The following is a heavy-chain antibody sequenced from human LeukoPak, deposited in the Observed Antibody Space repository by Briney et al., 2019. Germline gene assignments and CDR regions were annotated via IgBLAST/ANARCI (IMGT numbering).Heavy chain of an antibody. V-gene: IGHV4-31*03. Sequence: SQTLSLTCTVSGGSISSGGYYWSWIRQHPGKGLEWIGYIYYSGSTYYNPSLKSRVTISVDTSKNQFSLKLSSVTAADTAVYYCAKDSPYYDSSGYYSWGQGTLVTVSS. CDR3: AKDSPYYDSSGYYS. J-gene: IGHJ5*02. CDR1: GGSISSGGYY. CDR2: IYYSGST. D-gene: IGHD3-22*01.